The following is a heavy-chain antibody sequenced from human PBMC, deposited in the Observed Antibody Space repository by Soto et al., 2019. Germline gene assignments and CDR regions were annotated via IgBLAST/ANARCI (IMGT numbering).Heavy chain of an antibody. J-gene: IGHJ6*03. CDR3: ARGGDMVATENYYYYMDV. D-gene: IGHD5-12*01. Sequence: ASVKVSCKASGYTFTCYYMHWVRQAPGQGLEWMGWINPNSGGTNYAQKFQGWVTMTRDTSISTAYMELSRLRSDDTAVYYCARGGDMVATENYYYYMDVWGKGTTVTVSS. V-gene: IGHV1-2*04. CDR1: GYTFTCYY. CDR2: INPNSGGT.